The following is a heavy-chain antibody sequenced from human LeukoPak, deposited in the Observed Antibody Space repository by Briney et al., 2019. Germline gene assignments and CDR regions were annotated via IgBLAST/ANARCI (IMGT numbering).Heavy chain of an antibody. CDR2: IYSGSNT. D-gene: IGHD5-18*01. J-gene: IGHJ5*02. CDR1: GFTVSSNY. V-gene: IGHV3-66*01. CDR3: ARDDPGPYTAMVT. Sequence: GGSLRLSCAASGFTVSSNYMCWVRQAPGKGLEWVSVIYSGSNTYYADSVKGRFTISRDNSKNTLYLQMNSLRAEDTAVYYCARDDPGPYTAMVTWGQGTLATVSS.